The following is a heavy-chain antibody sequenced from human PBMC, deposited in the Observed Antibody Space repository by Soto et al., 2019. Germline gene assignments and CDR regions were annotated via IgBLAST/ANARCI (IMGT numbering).Heavy chain of an antibody. V-gene: IGHV4-34*01. Sequence: VQLQQWGAGLLKPSETLSLTCAVYGGSFSGYYWSWIRQPPGKGLEWIGEINHSGSTNYNPSLKSRVTISVDTSKNQFSLKLSSVTAADTAVYYCARGRWYWGFDYWGQGTLVTVSS. CDR1: GGSFSGYY. CDR2: INHSGST. CDR3: ARGRWYWGFDY. J-gene: IGHJ4*02. D-gene: IGHD2-15*01.